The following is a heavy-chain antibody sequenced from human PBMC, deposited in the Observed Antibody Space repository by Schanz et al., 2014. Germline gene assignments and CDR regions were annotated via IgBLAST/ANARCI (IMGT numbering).Heavy chain of an antibody. D-gene: IGHD3-10*01. CDR2: INTGGDST. CDR1: GFTFSTYA. CDR3: AKGRFGELSAFDI. Sequence: EVKLLESGGTLVRPGGSLRLSCAASGFTFSTYAMAWVRQAPGKGLEWVSSINTGGDSTYYADSVKGRFTISRDNAKNSLYLEMNSLRVEDTAVYYCAKGRFGELSAFDIWGQGTMVTVSS. V-gene: IGHV3-23*01. J-gene: IGHJ3*02.